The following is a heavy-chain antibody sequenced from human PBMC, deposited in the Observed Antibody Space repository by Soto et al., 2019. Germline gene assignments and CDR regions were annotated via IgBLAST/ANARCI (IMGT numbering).Heavy chain of an antibody. CDR1: GFTFSSYA. J-gene: IGHJ4*02. Sequence: QVQLVESGGGVVQPGRSLRLSCAASGFTFSSYAMHWVRQAPGKGLEWVAVISCDGSNKYYADSVKGRFTISRDNSKNTLYLQMNSLRAEDTAVYYCARDSGSYEYYFDYWGQGTLVTVSS. V-gene: IGHV3-30-3*01. CDR2: ISCDGSNK. CDR3: ARDSGSYEYYFDY. D-gene: IGHD1-26*01.